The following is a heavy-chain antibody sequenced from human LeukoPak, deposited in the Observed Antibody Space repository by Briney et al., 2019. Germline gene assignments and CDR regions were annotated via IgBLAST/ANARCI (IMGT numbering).Heavy chain of an antibody. V-gene: IGHV1-8*01. CDR2: MNPNSGNT. J-gene: IGHJ6*03. Sequence: ASVKVSCKASGYTFTSYDINWVRQATGQGLEWMGWMNPNSGNTGYAQKFQGRVTTTRNTSISTAYMELSSLRSEDTAVYYCSRLAESIYYYYMDVWGKGTTVTISS. CDR1: GYTFTSYD. D-gene: IGHD6-25*01. CDR3: SRLAESIYYYYMDV.